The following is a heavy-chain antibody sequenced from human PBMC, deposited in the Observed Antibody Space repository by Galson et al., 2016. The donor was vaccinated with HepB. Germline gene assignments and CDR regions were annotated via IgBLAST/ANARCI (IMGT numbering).Heavy chain of an antibody. CDR2: ISYDGSNK. J-gene: IGHJ4*02. V-gene: IGHV3-30*18. D-gene: IGHD2-2*01. CDR1: GFTFSSYG. Sequence: SLRLSCAASGFTFSSYGMHWVRQAPGKGLEWVAFISYDGSNKKYADSVKGRFTISRDNSKKTLYLRMNSLRAEDTAMYYCAKDGRIYCSSASCHDHFHYWGQGTLVTVSS. CDR3: AKDGRIYCSSASCHDHFHY.